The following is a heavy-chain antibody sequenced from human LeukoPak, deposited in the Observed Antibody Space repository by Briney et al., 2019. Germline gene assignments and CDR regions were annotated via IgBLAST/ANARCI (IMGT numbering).Heavy chain of an antibody. Sequence: PSETLSLTCTVSGGSISSSSYYWGWIRQPPGKGLEWIGSIYYSGSTYYNPSLKSRVTISVDTSKNQFSLKLSSVTAADTAVYYCARHVNYYDSSGYPRKLYYFDYWGQGTLVTVSS. D-gene: IGHD3-22*01. CDR3: ARHVNYYDSSGYPRKLYYFDY. V-gene: IGHV4-39*01. J-gene: IGHJ4*02. CDR2: IYYSGST. CDR1: GGSISSSSYY.